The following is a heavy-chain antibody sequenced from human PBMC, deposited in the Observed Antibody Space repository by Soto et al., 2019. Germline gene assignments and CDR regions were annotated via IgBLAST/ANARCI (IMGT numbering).Heavy chain of an antibody. CDR3: VRDPHWLQKPGLGNNWLDP. D-gene: IGHD5-12*01. Sequence: QVQLVQSGAEVKKPGASVKVSCKASGYTFTSYYMHWVRQSPGQGLAWMGIINPSGGSTSYAQKFQGRVTMTRDTSTITVYMELGRLRSEDTGVYYCVRDPHWLQKPGLGNNWLDPWCQGTLVTVSS. V-gene: IGHV1-46*01. CDR2: INPSGGST. J-gene: IGHJ5*02. CDR1: GYTFTSYY.